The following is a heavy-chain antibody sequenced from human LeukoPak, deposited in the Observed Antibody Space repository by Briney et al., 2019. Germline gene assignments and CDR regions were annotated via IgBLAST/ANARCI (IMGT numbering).Heavy chain of an antibody. V-gene: IGHV3-23*01. Sequence: GGSLRLSCAASGFTFSTYGMSWVRQAPGKGLEWVSAISGSGGSTHHADSVKGRFTISRDNSKNTLYLQMNSLRAEDTAVYYCAKGRGWLQFFDYWGQGTLVTVSS. CDR2: ISGSGGST. CDR1: GFTFSTYG. D-gene: IGHD5-24*01. CDR3: AKGRGWLQFFDY. J-gene: IGHJ4*02.